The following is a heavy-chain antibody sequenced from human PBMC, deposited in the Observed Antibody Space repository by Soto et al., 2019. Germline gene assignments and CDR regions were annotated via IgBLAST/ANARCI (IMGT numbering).Heavy chain of an antibody. CDR3: ARHRIEVVWRGFDF. CDR2: SSYNGGT. Sequence: TLSLTCTVSTDSSSFTNSYWGWIRQPPGKGLQWIGSSSYNGGTFYNPSLKGRVVISFNTSKKQSSLQVTSVTAADTAVYFCARHRIEVVWRGFDFWGQGSPVTVSS. CDR1: TDSSSFTNSY. V-gene: IGHV4-39*01. D-gene: IGHD3-10*01. J-gene: IGHJ4*02.